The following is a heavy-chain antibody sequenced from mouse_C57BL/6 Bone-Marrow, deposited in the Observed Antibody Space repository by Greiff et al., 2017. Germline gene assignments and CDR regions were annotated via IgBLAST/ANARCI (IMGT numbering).Heavy chain of an antibody. V-gene: IGHV1-75*01. D-gene: IGHD2-4*01. CDR3: ARRIYFYYDYAGFAY. Sequence: VQLQQSGPELVKPGASVKISCKASGYTFTDYYINWVKQRPGQGLEWIGWIFPGSGSTYYNEKFKGKATLTVDKSSSTAYMLLSSLTSEDSAVYCCARRIYFYYDYAGFAYWGQGTLVTVSA. J-gene: IGHJ3*01. CDR1: GYTFTDYY. CDR2: IFPGSGST.